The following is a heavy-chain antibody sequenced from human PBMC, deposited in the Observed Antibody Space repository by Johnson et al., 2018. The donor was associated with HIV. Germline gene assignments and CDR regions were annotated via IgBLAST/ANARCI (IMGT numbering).Heavy chain of an antibody. CDR3: ARAPGAGDAFDI. V-gene: IGHV3-30*14. D-gene: IGHD3-10*01. CDR1: GFTFSSYA. Sequence: VQLVESGGGVVQPGRSLRLSCAASGFTFSSYAMHWVRQAPGKGLEWVAVISYDGSNKYYADSVKGRFTISRENAKNSLYLQMNSLRAEDTAVYYCARAPGAGDAFDIWGQGTMVTVSS. J-gene: IGHJ3*02. CDR2: ISYDGSNK.